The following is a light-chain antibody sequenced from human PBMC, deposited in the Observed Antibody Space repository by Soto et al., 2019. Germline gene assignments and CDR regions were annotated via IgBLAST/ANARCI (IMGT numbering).Light chain of an antibody. J-gene: IGKJ1*01. CDR1: QSVSSN. V-gene: IGKV3-20*01. Sequence: EIVLTQSPGTLSLSPGERATLSCRASQSVSSNLAWYQQKPGQAPRLLIYGASSRATGIPDRFSGSGSGTDFTLTISRLEPEDFAVYYCQRYGSSRPWTFGQGTKVDIK. CDR2: GAS. CDR3: QRYGSSRPWT.